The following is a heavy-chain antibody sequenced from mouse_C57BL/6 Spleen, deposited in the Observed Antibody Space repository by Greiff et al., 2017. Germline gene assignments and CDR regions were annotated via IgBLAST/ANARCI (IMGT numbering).Heavy chain of an antibody. D-gene: IGHD1-1*01. CDR2: ISSGGSYT. Sequence: EVMLVESGGDLVKPGGSLKLSCAASGFTFSSYGMSWVRQTPDKRLEWVATISSGGSYTYYPDSVKGRFTISRDNAKNTLYLQMSSLKSEDTAMYYCARHSNYVDYWGQGTTLTVSS. V-gene: IGHV5-6*01. CDR1: GFTFSSYG. CDR3: ARHSNYVDY. J-gene: IGHJ2*01.